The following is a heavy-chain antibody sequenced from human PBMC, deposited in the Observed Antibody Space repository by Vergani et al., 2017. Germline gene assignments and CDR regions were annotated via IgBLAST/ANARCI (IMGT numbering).Heavy chain of an antibody. CDR1: GSSLNTAGMR. V-gene: IGHV2-70*01. CDR3: ARIVGIVSTRLYFFDY. Sequence: QVTLRESGPALLKPTQTLTLTCTFSGSSLNTAGMRVSWIRQTPGKALEWLAHIDWDDAKYYRTSLKTRLTISKDTSKNQVVLTMTNMVPVDTATYYCARIVGIVSTRLYFFDYWGQGTLVTVSS. D-gene: IGHD1-26*01. J-gene: IGHJ4*02. CDR2: IDWDDAK.